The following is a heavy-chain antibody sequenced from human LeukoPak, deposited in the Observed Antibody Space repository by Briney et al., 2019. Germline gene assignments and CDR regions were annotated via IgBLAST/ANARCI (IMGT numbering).Heavy chain of an antibody. CDR2: IYSDNT. Sequence: GGSLRLSCTVSGFTVSSNSMSWVRQAPGKGLEWVSFIYSDNTHYSDSVRGRCTISRDNSKNTLYLQMNSLRAEDTAVYYCARGWTSEAFDYWGQGTLVTVSS. CDR3: ARGWTSEAFDY. D-gene: IGHD3/OR15-3a*01. V-gene: IGHV3-66*01. CDR1: GFTVSSNS. J-gene: IGHJ4*02.